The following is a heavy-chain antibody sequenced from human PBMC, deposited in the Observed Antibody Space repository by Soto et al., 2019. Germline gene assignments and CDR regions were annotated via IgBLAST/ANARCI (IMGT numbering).Heavy chain of an antibody. CDR2: ISYSGSKK. Sequence: QVQLVESGGGVVQPGRSLRLSCAASGFTFSNYAMHWVRQAPGKGLEWVAVISYSGSKKYYADSLKGRFTISRDNSKNTLFLQMSSLRAEDTAVYYCAKLKGYGSGGNDHDYWGQGTLVTVSS. V-gene: IGHV3-30*18. CDR3: AKLKGYGSGGNDHDY. D-gene: IGHD3-10*01. J-gene: IGHJ4*02. CDR1: GFTFSNYA.